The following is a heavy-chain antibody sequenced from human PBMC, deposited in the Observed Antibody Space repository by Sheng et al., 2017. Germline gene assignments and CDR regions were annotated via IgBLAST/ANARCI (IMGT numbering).Heavy chain of an antibody. V-gene: IGHV3-64D*08. Sequence: EVQLVESGGGVVQPGGSLRLSCSASGFTFSTYPMHWVRQAPGKGLECVSGISSDGSTTYYAHSVRDRFTISRDDSEHTLYLQMSTLRAEDTAVYYCVKGTVAGRPSGWHFDFWGRGTQVTV. CDR2: ISSDGSTT. CDR1: GFTFSTYP. D-gene: IGHD6-6*01. CDR3: VKGTVAGRPSGWHFDF. J-gene: IGHJ2*01.